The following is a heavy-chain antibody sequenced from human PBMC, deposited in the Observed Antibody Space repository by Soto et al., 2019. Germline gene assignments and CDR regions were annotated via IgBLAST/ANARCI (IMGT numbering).Heavy chain of an antibody. Sequence: QVQLVQSGADVKKPGSSVRVSCKASGGTFSRYAFSWVRLAPGQGPEWMGGSIPMYGTPRYGQKFQGRVSIIADKSANPVSMELSSLRSEDTAVYYCAKGDGGLTDNLKWYFQAFAVWGLGTSVTVSS. CDR3: AKGDGGLTDNLKWYFQAFAV. CDR2: SIPMYGTP. J-gene: IGHJ6*02. V-gene: IGHV1-69*14. D-gene: IGHD1-1*01. CDR1: GGTFSRYA.